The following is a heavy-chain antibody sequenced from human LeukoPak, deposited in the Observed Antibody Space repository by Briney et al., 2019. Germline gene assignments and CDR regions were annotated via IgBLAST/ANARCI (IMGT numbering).Heavy chain of an antibody. Sequence: GGSLRLSCAASGFTVSSNYMSWVRQAPGKGLEWVSVIYSGGSTYYADSVKGRFTISRDNSKNTLYLQMNSLRAEDTAVYYCARDGAGAPYCNSTSCLLYYYYYYMDVWGKGTTVTVSS. V-gene: IGHV3-53*01. CDR1: GFTVSSNY. CDR2: IYSGGST. D-gene: IGHD2-2*01. CDR3: ARDGAGAPYCNSTSCLLYYYYYYMDV. J-gene: IGHJ6*03.